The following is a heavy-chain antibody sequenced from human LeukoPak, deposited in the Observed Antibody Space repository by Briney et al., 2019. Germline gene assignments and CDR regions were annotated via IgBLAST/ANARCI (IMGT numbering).Heavy chain of an antibody. CDR3: ARAAIFDYYYYMDV. D-gene: IGHD3-3*01. CDR1: GFPFSSYA. V-gene: IGHV3-30*01. J-gene: IGHJ6*03. CDR2: ISYDGRNN. Sequence: GGSLGLSCAASGFPFSSYAMHWVRQAPGKGLEWVADISYDGRNNYYADSVKGRFSISRDDSNNTLYLQMNSLRADDTAVYFCARAAIFDYYYYMDVWGRGTTVTVSS.